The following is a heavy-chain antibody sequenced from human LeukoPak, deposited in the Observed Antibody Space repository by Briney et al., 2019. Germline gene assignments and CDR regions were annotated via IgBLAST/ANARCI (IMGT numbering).Heavy chain of an antibody. CDR2: ISGTGGAT. V-gene: IGHV3-23*01. D-gene: IGHD2-21*01. CDR3: VKDPRDTYGTNWFVS. J-gene: IGHJ5*01. Sequence: GGSLRLSCVASGFSFGNYAMSWVRQAPGKGLQWVSQISGTGGATWYAGFARDRFTISRDNSKKTLYLQMSGLRVEDTAMYYCVKDPRDTYGTNWFVSWGQGPLLIVSS. CDR1: GFSFGNYA.